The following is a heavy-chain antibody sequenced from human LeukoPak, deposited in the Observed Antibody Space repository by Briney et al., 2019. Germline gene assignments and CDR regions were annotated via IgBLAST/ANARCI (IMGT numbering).Heavy chain of an antibody. CDR2: IYFSGGT. V-gene: IGHV4-30-4*08. D-gene: IGHD5-24*01. Sequence: SQTLSLTCTVSGGSISSGDYYWSWIRQPPGKGLEWIGYIYFSGGTYYNPSLKSRVTISVDTSKNQFSLKLSSVTAADTAVYYCASSKRWLQLNYFDYWGQGTLVTVSS. J-gene: IGHJ4*02. CDR1: GGSISSGDYY. CDR3: ASSKRWLQLNYFDY.